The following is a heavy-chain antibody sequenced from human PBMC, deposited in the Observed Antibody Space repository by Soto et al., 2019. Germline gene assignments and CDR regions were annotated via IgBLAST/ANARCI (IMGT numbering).Heavy chain of an antibody. CDR3: ARGRVEWELLGWFDP. D-gene: IGHD1-26*01. CDR1: GFTFIDYY. Sequence: QVQVVQSGAEVKRPGASVEVSCKASGFTFIDYYMHWVRQAPGPGLEWLGWINLKTGGTKFAQKFQGRLTMTRDTSISTAYMELRSLRSDDTALYYCARGRVEWELLGWFDPWGQGTLVTVSS. CDR2: INLKTGGT. J-gene: IGHJ5*02. V-gene: IGHV1-2*02.